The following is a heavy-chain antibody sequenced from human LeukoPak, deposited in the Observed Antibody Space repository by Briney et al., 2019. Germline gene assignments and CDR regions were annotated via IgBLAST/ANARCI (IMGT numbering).Heavy chain of an antibody. J-gene: IGHJ4*02. CDR1: GFTVSSND. CDR3: ARGDPHGAYFDY. V-gene: IGHV3-66*02. Sequence: PGGSLRLSCAGSGFTVSSNDMNWVRQASGKALEWVSVIYSGGSTYYADSVKGRFTIARDNSKNTLYLQMNSLRAEDTAVYYCARGDPHGAYFDYWGQGALVTVSS. D-gene: IGHD5-24*01. CDR2: IYSGGST.